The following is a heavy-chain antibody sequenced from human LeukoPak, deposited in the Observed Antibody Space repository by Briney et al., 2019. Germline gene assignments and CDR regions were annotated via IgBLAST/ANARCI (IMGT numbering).Heavy chain of an antibody. CDR2: INAGNGNT. Sequence: GASVKVSCKASGYTFTSYAMHWVRQAPGQRLEWMGWINAGNGNTKYSQKFQGRVTITRDTSASTAYMELSSLRSEDTAVYYCAREARVGYDSSGYYEVFGYWGQGTLVTVSS. J-gene: IGHJ4*02. V-gene: IGHV1-3*01. CDR1: GYTFTSYA. CDR3: AREARVGYDSSGYYEVFGY. D-gene: IGHD3-22*01.